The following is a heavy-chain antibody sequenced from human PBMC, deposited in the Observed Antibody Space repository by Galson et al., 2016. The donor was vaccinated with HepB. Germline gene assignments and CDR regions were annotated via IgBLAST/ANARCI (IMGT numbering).Heavy chain of an antibody. CDR3: ARRNIALGGSCDN. J-gene: IGHJ4*01. CDR2: INWNRGSI. Sequence: SLRLSCAASGFRFDDYGMHWVRQGPGKGLDWVSSINWNRGSIGYADSVKGRFIISRANAKNSLHLDMRRLRAEYTALTSCARRNIALGGSCDNWGHGTLVTGSS. CDR1: GFRFDDYG. V-gene: IGHV3-9*01. D-gene: IGHD6-13*01.